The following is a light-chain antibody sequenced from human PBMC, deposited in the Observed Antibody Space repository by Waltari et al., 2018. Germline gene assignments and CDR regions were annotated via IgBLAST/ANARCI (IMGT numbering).Light chain of an antibody. Sequence: ELVLTQSPATLSLSPGERATLSCRASQSVSSYLDWYQQKPGQAPRLLIYDASNRATGIPARFSGSGSGTDFTLTISSLEPEDFAVYYCQQRSNWPSSWTFGQGTKVEIK. CDR1: QSVSSY. CDR2: DAS. V-gene: IGKV3-11*01. J-gene: IGKJ1*01. CDR3: QQRSNWPSSWT.